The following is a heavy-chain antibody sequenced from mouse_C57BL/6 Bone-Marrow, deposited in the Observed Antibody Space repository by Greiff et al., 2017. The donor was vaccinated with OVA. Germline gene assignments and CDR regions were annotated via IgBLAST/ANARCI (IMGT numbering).Heavy chain of an antibody. CDR2: IDPSDSYT. CDR3: ARRVWGFAY. CDR1: GYTFTSYW. V-gene: IGHV1-50*01. Sequence: QVHVKQPGAELVKPGASVKLSCKASGYTFTSYWMQWVKQRPGQGLEWIGEIDPSDSYTNYNQKFKGKATLTVDTSSSTAYMQLSSLTSEDSAVYYCARRVWGFAYWGQGTLVTVSA. J-gene: IGHJ3*01.